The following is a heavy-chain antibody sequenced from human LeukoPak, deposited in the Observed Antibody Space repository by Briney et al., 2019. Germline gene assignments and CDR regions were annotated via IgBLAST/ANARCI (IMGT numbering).Heavy chain of an antibody. D-gene: IGHD5-24*01. Sequence: GGSLRLSCVASGFPFSSYWMTWVRQAPGKGLEWVANIRQDGSKKSYVDSVKGRFTISRDNAKNSLYLQMNSLRAEDTAIYYCTRVGYIDEGIDYWGQGTLVTVPS. V-gene: IGHV3-7*04. CDR1: GFPFSSYW. CDR2: IRQDGSKK. CDR3: TRVGYIDEGIDY. J-gene: IGHJ4*02.